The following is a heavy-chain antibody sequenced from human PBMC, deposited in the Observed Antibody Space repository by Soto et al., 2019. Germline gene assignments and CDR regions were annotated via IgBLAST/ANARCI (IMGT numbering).Heavy chain of an antibody. J-gene: IGHJ4*02. V-gene: IGHV1-8*01. CDR3: TRGLPPSYDDYNF. D-gene: IGHD4-17*01. Sequence: GASVKVSCKASGYTFTSYDINWVRQATGQGLEWMGWMSTNSGNTGYAQKFQGRVTMTSDTSISTAYMQLSSLRSEDTAVYYCTRGLPPSYDDYNFWGQGTLVTVS. CDR1: GYTFTSYD. CDR2: MSTNSGNT.